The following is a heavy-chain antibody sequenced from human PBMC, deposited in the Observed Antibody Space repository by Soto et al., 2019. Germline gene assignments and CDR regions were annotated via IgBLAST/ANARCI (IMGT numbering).Heavy chain of an antibody. CDR2: IIPILGIA. CDR1: GYTFTRYG. J-gene: IGHJ6*02. D-gene: IGHD6-13*01. CDR3: ARPIAAAEKGMDV. V-gene: IGHV1-69*04. Sequence: SVKVSCTASGYTFTRYGISWVRQAPGQGPEWMGRIIPILGIANYAQKFQGRVTITADKSTSTAYMELSSLRSEDSAVYYCARPIAAAEKGMDVWDQETTVTVSS.